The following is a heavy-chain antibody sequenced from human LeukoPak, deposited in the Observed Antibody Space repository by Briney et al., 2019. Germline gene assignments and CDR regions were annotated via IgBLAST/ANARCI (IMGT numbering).Heavy chain of an antibody. J-gene: IGHJ4*02. V-gene: IGHV4-34*01. Sequence: PSETLSLTCAVDGGSFSGYYWSWIRQPPGKGLEWIGEINHSGSTNYNPSLKSRVTISVDTSKNQFSLHLRSVPAADTAVYYCARAPHFFDARGSRYYFDSWGQGALVTVSS. CDR3: ARAPHFFDARGSRYYFDS. CDR2: INHSGST. CDR1: GGSFSGYY. D-gene: IGHD3-10*01.